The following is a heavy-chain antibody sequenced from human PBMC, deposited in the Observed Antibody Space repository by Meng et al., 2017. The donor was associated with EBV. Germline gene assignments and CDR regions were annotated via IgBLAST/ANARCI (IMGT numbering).Heavy chain of an antibody. V-gene: IGHV1-69*06. J-gene: IGHJ4*02. Sequence: QVEMAQSGAEVQKPVSTVKVSCKAYGGTFRSYAISWARQAPGQGLEWMGGIIPILGTTNYAQKFQGRVMITADKSTSTAYMELSSLRSEDTAVYYCARAEIAAAGRLDYWGQGTLVTVSS. CDR3: ARAEIAAAGRLDY. CDR1: GGTFRSYA. D-gene: IGHD6-13*01. CDR2: IIPILGTT.